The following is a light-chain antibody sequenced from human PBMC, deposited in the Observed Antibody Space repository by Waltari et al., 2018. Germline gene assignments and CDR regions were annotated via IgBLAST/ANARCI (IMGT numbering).Light chain of an antibody. CDR2: VAT. CDR3: QHSYSIPFI. J-gene: IGKJ2*01. Sequence: DIQMTQSPSSLSASVGDRVTITCRASKSIGSYLNWYQRKPGKAPNLLIYVATTLESGVPSRFTGSGSGTEFTLTINSLQPEDVATYYCQHSYSIPFIFGQGTKLEIK. V-gene: IGKV1-39*01. CDR1: KSIGSY.